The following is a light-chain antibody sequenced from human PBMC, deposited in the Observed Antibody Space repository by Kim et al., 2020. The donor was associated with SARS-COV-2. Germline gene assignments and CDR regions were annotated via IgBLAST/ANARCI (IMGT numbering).Light chain of an antibody. Sequence: GSPGETATLSCRASQSVSSNVAWYQQKPGQAPRLLIYDASTRATGIPARFSGSGSGTDFTLTISSLQSEDLAVYHCQQYDDWPPWTFGQGTKVEIK. CDR1: QSVSSN. V-gene: IGKV3-15*01. J-gene: IGKJ1*01. CDR3: QQYDDWPPWT. CDR2: DAS.